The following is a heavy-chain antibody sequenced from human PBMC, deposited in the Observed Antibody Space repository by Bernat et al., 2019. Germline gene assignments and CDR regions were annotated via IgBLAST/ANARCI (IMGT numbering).Heavy chain of an antibody. CDR3: ARSPLTGTTVEYITGDD. D-gene: IGHD1-7*01. CDR1: FTSYA. Sequence: FTSYAMHWVRQAPGQRLEWMGWINAGNGNTKYSQKFQGRVTITRDTSASTAYMELSSLRSEDTAVYYCARSPLTGTTVEYITGDDWGQGTLVTV. V-gene: IGHV1-3*01. J-gene: IGHJ4*02. CDR2: INAGNGNT.